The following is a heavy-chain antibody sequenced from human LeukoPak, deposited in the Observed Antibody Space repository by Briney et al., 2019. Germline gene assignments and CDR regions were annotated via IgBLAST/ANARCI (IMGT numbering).Heavy chain of an antibody. V-gene: IGHV3-11*01. Sequence: GALRLSCAASGFTFSDYYMSWIRQAPGKGLEWVSHISSSGSTIYYADSVKGRFTISRDNAKNSLYLQMNSLRAEDTAVYYCARGSWDGYFDLWGRGTLVTVSS. J-gene: IGHJ2*01. CDR1: GFTFSDYY. CDR3: ARGSWDGYFDL. CDR2: ISSSGSTI. D-gene: IGHD1-26*01.